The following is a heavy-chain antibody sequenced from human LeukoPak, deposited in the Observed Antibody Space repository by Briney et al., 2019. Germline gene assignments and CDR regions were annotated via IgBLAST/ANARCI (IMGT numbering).Heavy chain of an antibody. Sequence: SETLSLTCTVSGGSISSSSYYWGWIRQPPGKGLEWIGSIYYSGSTYYNPSLKSRLSISVDTSKNHFSLKLSSVTAADTAVYFCARDRRGLDFYDAFDIWGQGTMVTVSS. D-gene: IGHD2/OR15-2a*01. V-gene: IGHV4-39*07. CDR2: IYYSGST. CDR3: ARDRRGLDFYDAFDI. J-gene: IGHJ3*02. CDR1: GGSISSSSYY.